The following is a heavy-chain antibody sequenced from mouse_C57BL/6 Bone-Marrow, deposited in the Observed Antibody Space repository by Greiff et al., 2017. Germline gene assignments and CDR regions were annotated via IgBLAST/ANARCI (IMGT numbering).Heavy chain of an antibody. J-gene: IGHJ4*01. D-gene: IGHD1-1*01. Sequence: EVKVVESGGGLVQPGGSLKLSCAASGFTFSDYYMYWVRQTPEKRLEWVAYISNGGGSTYYPDTVKGRFTISRDNAKNTLYLQMSRLKSEDTAMYYCARLGYYGSSWDYYAMDYWGQGTSVTVSS. CDR1: GFTFSDYY. V-gene: IGHV5-12*01. CDR2: ISNGGGST. CDR3: ARLGYYGSSWDYYAMDY.